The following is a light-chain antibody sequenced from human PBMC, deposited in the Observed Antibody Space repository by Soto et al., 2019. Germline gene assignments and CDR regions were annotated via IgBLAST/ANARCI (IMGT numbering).Light chain of an antibody. CDR2: EVR. Sequence: QSALTQPASVSGSPGQSITISCTGTSSDIGGHNYVSWYQQHPTKAPKLMIYEVRNRPSGVSNRFSGSKSGNTASLTISGLQAEDEADYYCSSYTSSSTLFGTGTKLTVL. CDR3: SSYTSSSTL. V-gene: IGLV2-14*01. J-gene: IGLJ1*01. CDR1: SSDIGGHNY.